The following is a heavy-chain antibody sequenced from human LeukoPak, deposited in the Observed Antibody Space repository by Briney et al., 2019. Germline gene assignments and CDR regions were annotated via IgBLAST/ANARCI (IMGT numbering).Heavy chain of an antibody. J-gene: IGHJ3*02. CDR2: VDTSGST. Sequence: SETLSLTCTVSGGSISTYYWSWIRQPAGKKLEWIRRVDTSGSTDYNPSLKSRVTMSVDTSKKQFSLNLSSVTAADTAVYYCARGLLFCSGGTCYSHAFDIWGQGTMVTVSS. CDR1: GGSISTYY. CDR3: ARGLLFCSGGTCYSHAFDI. D-gene: IGHD2-15*01. V-gene: IGHV4-4*07.